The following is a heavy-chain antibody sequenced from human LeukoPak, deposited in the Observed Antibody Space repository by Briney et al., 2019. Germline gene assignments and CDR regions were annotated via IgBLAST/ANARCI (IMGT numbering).Heavy chain of an antibody. J-gene: IGHJ5*02. CDR3: ARDNVLLWFGELRGSCFDP. Sequence: SETLSLTCTVSGSSISSYYWSWIRQPPGKGLEWIGYIYYSGSTNYNPSLKSRVTISVDTSKNQFSLKLSSVTAADTAVYYCARDNVLLWFGELRGSCFDPWGQGTLVTVSS. CDR1: GSSISSYY. V-gene: IGHV4-59*01. D-gene: IGHD3-10*01. CDR2: IYYSGST.